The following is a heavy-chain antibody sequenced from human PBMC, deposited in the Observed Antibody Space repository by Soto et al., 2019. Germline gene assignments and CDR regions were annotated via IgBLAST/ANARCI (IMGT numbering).Heavy chain of an antibody. CDR1: GYTFTDYG. D-gene: IGHD1-26*01. J-gene: IGHJ4*02. CDR2: ISASDGYT. CDR3: ARDGINSGSYSLFEY. Sequence: ASVKVSCKASGYTFTDYGLSWVRQAPGHGLEWVGWISASDGYTRYAQRLQDRVTMTTDTSTTAAYLELRGLTSDDTAVYYCARDGINSGSYSLFEYSGQGTLVTVSS. V-gene: IGHV1-18*01.